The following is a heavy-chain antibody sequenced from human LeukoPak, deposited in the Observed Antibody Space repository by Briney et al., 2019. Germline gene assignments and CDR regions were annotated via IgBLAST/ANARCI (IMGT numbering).Heavy chain of an antibody. D-gene: IGHD3-22*01. CDR3: AKAEDDSSGYYYYYYMDV. CDR2: IWYDGSNK. CDR1: GFTFSSYG. J-gene: IGHJ6*03. Sequence: PGGSLRLSCAASGFTFSSYGMHWVRQAPGKGLEWVAVIWYDGSNKYYADSVKGRFTIFRDNSKNTLYLQMNSLRAEDTAVYYCAKAEDDSSGYYYYYYMDVWGKGTTVTVSS. V-gene: IGHV3-33*06.